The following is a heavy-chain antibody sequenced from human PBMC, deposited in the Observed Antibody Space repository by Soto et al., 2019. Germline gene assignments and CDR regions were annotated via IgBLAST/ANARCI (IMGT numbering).Heavy chain of an antibody. CDR1: GYTFTGYG. Sequence: GASVKVSCKASGYTFTGYGISWVRQAPGQGLEWMGWISAYNGNTNYAQKLQGRVAMTADASTSTAYMELSSLRSEDTAVYYCASIAARTSYYYYGMDVWGQGTTVTVSS. CDR3: ASIAARTSYYYYGMDV. CDR2: ISAYNGNT. D-gene: IGHD6-6*01. V-gene: IGHV1-18*01. J-gene: IGHJ6*02.